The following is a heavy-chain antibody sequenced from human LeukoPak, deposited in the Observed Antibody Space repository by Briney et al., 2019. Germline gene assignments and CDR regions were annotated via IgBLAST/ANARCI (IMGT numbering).Heavy chain of an antibody. V-gene: IGHV1-69*13. J-gene: IGHJ3*02. CDR3: AREKRDVYYYDSSGYYYNAFDI. CDR2: IIPIFGTA. CDR1: GGTFSSYA. D-gene: IGHD3-22*01. Sequence: SVKVSCKASGGTFSSYAISWVRQAPGQGLEWMGGIIPIFGTANYAQKFQGRVTITADESTSTAYMELSSLRSEDTAVYYCAREKRDVYYYDSSGYYYNAFDIWGQATMVTVSS.